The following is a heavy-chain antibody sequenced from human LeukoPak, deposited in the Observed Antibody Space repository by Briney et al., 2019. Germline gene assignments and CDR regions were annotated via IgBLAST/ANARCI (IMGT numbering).Heavy chain of an antibody. J-gene: IGHJ3*02. CDR2: IKQDGSEK. Sequence: PGGSLRLSCAASGFTFSSYWMSWVRQAPGKGLEWVANIKQDGSEKYYVDSVKGRFTISRDNAKNSLYLQMNSLRAEDTAVYYCVSYGGNSRVVFDIWAQGKMVPVSS. D-gene: IGHD4-23*01. CDR3: VSYGGNSRVVFDI. V-gene: IGHV3-7*01. CDR1: GFTFSSYW.